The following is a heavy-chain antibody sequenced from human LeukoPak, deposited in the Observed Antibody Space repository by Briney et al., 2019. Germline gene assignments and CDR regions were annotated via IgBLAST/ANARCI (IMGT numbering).Heavy chain of an antibody. Sequence: FQTLALTCTVSGGSISSGGYYWSCIRQHPGKGLEWIGYIYYSGSTYYNPSRNSRVTISVDTSKKQFSLKLSSVTAADTAVYYCARGARYRGNIDYWGQGTLVTVSS. J-gene: IGHJ4*02. V-gene: IGHV4-31*03. D-gene: IGHD4-23*01. CDR2: IYYSGST. CDR1: GGSISSGGYY. CDR3: ARGARYRGNIDY.